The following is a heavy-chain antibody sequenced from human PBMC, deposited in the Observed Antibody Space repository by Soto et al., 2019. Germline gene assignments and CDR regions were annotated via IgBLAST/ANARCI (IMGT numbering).Heavy chain of an antibody. CDR2: ISYDGSNK. Sequence: QVQLVASGGGVVQPGRSLRLSGAASGFTFSSYGMHWVRQAPGKGLEWVAVISYDGSNKYYADSVKGGFTISRDNSKNTLYLQMNRLIADDTAVYYCAKFASSRLFRVYYYYGIDVYGQGNTVTVSS. V-gene: IGHV3-30*18. J-gene: IGHJ6*02. CDR3: AKFASSRLFRVYYYYGIDV. D-gene: IGHD2-21*01. CDR1: GFTFSSYG.